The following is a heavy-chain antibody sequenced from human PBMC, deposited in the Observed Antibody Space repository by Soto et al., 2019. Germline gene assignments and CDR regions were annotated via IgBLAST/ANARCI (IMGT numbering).Heavy chain of an antibody. D-gene: IGHD6-19*01. CDR2: VYYTGST. Sequence: PSETLSLTCSVSGGSISGSYWSWIRQSPGKGLEWLGYVYYTGSTNYSPSLRSRVSISVDTSKNEFSLRLSSVTAADTAVYFCARSVVVAGAHIDYWGQGTRVTVPQ. V-gene: IGHV4-59*01. J-gene: IGHJ4*02. CDR1: GGSISGSY. CDR3: ARSVVVAGAHIDY.